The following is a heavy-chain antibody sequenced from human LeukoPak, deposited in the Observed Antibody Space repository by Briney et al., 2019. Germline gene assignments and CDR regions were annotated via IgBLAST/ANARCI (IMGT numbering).Heavy chain of an antibody. CDR3: ATDHRYAFDY. CDR2: IRTTAEGAKYA. CDR1: GFSFTDYP. V-gene: IGHV3-48*01. J-gene: IGHJ4*02. Sequence: GGSLRLSCATSGFSFTDYPMNWVRQAPGKGLERISNIRTTAEGAKYAYYADSVKGRVTISRDDGKNTLYLHMNSLRGDDTAVYYCATDHRYAFDYWGQGILVTVSS. D-gene: IGHD3-9*01.